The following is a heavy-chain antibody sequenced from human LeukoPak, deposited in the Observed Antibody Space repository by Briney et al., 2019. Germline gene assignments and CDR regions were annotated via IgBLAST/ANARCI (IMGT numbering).Heavy chain of an antibody. Sequence: GGSLRLSCAASGFTFSSYAMSWVRQAPGKGLEWVSAISSSGGSTYYADSVKGRITISGDNSKNTLYLQMNSLRAEDTAVYNCAKDLGYCSSTTCYFDYWGQGTLVTVSS. J-gene: IGHJ4*02. CDR3: AKDLGYCSSTTCYFDY. V-gene: IGHV3-23*01. CDR1: GFTFSSYA. CDR2: ISSSGGST. D-gene: IGHD2-2*01.